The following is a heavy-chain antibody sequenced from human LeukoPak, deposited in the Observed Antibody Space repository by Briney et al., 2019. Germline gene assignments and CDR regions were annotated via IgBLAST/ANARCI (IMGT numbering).Heavy chain of an antibody. D-gene: IGHD4-17*01. Sequence: GGSLRFSCAASGFTFSSYSINWVRQAPGKGLDWVSYISSSDSTIYYADSVKGRFTISRDNAKNSLYLQMNSLRAEDTAVHYCARVAINDYGDYFDYWGQGTLVTVSS. J-gene: IGHJ4*02. CDR1: GFTFSSYS. V-gene: IGHV3-48*04. CDR2: ISSSDSTI. CDR3: ARVAINDYGDYFDY.